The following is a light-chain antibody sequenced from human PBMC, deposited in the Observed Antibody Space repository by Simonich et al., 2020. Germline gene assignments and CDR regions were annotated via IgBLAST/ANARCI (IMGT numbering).Light chain of an antibody. Sequence: QSALTQPASVSGSPGQSITISCTGTNRDVGNYHSVSWYQQHPGKAPKLMIYDVSKRPSGVSNRFSGSKAGNTASLTISGLQAEDEADYYCSSYTSSSTYVFGTGTKVTVL. V-gene: IGLV2-14*01. CDR2: DVS. CDR1: NRDVGNYHS. CDR3: SSYTSSSTYV. J-gene: IGLJ1*01.